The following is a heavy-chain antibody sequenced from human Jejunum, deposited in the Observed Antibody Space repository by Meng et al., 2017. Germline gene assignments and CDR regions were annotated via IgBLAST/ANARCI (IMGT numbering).Heavy chain of an antibody. V-gene: IGHV4-61*01. J-gene: IGHJ4*02. Sequence: QGRQQWSCPGRVSPSASLSRSCTISGGSVNSGSYYWGWGRQPPGKGLGWIGYMYFGGSTNYNASLKSRVTISVDTSKKQFSLKLTSVTAADTAVYYCARGHFDKYFDSWGQGTLVTVSS. CDR3: ARGHFDKYFDS. CDR1: GGSVNSGSYY. CDR2: MYFGGST. D-gene: IGHD3-22*01.